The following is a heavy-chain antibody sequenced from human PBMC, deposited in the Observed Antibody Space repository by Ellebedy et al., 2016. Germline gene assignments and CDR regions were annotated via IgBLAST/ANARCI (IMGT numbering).Heavy chain of an antibody. J-gene: IGHJ3*02. D-gene: IGHD3-22*01. V-gene: IGHV1-18*04. Sequence: ASVKVSCKASGYTFTGYYMHWVRQAPGQGLEWMGWISGYYGNTNYAQKFQGRVTMTTDTSTSTAYMELRSLTSDDTAVFYCARDPRYRSGYYPPGDAFDIWGQGTMLTVSS. CDR2: ISGYYGNT. CDR1: GYTFTGYY. CDR3: ARDPRYRSGYYPPGDAFDI.